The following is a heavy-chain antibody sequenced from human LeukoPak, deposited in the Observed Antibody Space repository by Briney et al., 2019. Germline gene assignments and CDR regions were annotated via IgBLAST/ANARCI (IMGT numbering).Heavy chain of an antibody. CDR2: ISYDGSNK. Sequence: GRSLRLSCAASGFTFSSYAMHWVRQAPGKGLEWVAVISYDGSNKYYADSVKGRFTISRDNSKNTLYLQMNSLRAEDTAVYYCARDYDFWSGLDYWGQGTLVTVSS. V-gene: IGHV3-30-3*01. CDR1: GFTFSSYA. CDR3: ARDYDFWSGLDY. D-gene: IGHD3-3*01. J-gene: IGHJ4*02.